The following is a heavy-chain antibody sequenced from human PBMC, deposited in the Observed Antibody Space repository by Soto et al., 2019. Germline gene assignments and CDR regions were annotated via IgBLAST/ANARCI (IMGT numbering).Heavy chain of an antibody. Sequence: GGSLRLSCAASGFTFSSYAMSWVRQAPGKGLEWVSAISGSGGSTYYADSLKGRFTISRDNSKNTLYLQMNSLRAEDTAVYYCARLYYYDSSGYDYWGQGSLVTVSS. CDR2: ISGSGGST. D-gene: IGHD3-22*01. CDR1: GFTFSSYA. V-gene: IGHV3-23*01. J-gene: IGHJ4*02. CDR3: ARLYYYDSSGYDY.